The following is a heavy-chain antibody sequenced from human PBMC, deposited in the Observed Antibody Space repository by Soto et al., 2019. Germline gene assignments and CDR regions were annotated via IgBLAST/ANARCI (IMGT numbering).Heavy chain of an antibody. CDR2: IWYDGSNK. J-gene: IGHJ6*02. CDR1: GFTFSSYG. D-gene: IGHD5-18*01. CDR3: ARDKQLWFKSPLYYYGMDV. Sequence: GGSLRLSCAASGFTFSSYGMHWVRQAPGKGLEWVAVIWYDGSNKYYADSVKGRFTISRDNSKNTLYLQMNSLRAEDTAVYYCARDKQLWFKSPLYYYGMDVWGQGTTVTVSS. V-gene: IGHV3-33*01.